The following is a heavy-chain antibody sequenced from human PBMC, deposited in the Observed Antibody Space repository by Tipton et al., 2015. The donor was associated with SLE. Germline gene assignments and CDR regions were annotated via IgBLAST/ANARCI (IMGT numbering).Heavy chain of an antibody. CDR1: GGSISSTSYY. CDR3: AATWHSGLSVDY. V-gene: IGHV4-39*01. CDR2: IYYSGST. D-gene: IGHD1-26*01. J-gene: IGHJ4*02. Sequence: TLSLTCSVSGGSISSTSYYWGWIRQPPGKGLDWIGSIYYSGSTYYNPSLKSRVTISVDTSKNQFSLRLSSVTAADTAVYYCAATWHSGLSVDYWGQGTLVTVSS.